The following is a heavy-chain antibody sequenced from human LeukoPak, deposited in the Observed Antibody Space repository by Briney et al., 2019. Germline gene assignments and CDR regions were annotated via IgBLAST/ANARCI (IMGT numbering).Heavy chain of an antibody. V-gene: IGHV3-30*02. Sequence: GGSLRLSCAASGFTFSRHGMHWVRQAPGKGLEWVAFIRYDGTFENYADSVTGRFTISRDNSKNTLYLQMNSLRAEDTAVYYCAKDRLSGYDSFDYWGQGTLVTVSS. D-gene: IGHD5-12*01. CDR1: GFTFSRHG. J-gene: IGHJ4*02. CDR3: AKDRLSGYDSFDY. CDR2: IRYDGTFE.